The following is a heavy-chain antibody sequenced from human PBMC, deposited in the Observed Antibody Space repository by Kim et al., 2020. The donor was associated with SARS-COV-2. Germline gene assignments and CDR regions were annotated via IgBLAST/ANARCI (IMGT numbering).Heavy chain of an antibody. Sequence: RFTISRDKSKNTLYLQMNSLRAEDTAVYYCAKDDVDVVVVAATPAEGMDVWGQGTTVTVSS. V-gene: IGHV3-33*03. J-gene: IGHJ6*02. D-gene: IGHD2-15*01. CDR3: AKDDVDVVVVAATPAEGMDV.